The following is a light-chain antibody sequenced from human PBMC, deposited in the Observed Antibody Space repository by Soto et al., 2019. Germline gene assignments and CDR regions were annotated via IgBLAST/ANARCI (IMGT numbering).Light chain of an antibody. CDR1: QSINSE. CDR3: QQGHNWPLT. Sequence: EMVMTQSPATLSLSPGERAALSCRASQSINSELAWYQQKPGQPPRLLIYGASTRATGVPARFTGSESGSEITLTISGLQSEDFAVYYCQQGHNWPLTFGQGTRLEI. CDR2: GAS. J-gene: IGKJ2*01. V-gene: IGKV3-15*01.